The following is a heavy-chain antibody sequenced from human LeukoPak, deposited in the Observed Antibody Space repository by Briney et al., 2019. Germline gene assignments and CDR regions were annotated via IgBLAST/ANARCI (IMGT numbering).Heavy chain of an antibody. V-gene: IGHV4-34*01. Sequence: SETLSLTCAVYGGSFSGYYWSWIRQPPGKGLEWTGEINHSGSTNYNPSLKSRVTISVDTSKNQFSLKLSSVTAADTAVYYCARSLDPDYYDSSGYFYWGQGTLVTVSS. CDR2: INHSGST. CDR1: GGSFSGYY. CDR3: ARSLDPDYYDSSGYFY. J-gene: IGHJ4*02. D-gene: IGHD3-22*01.